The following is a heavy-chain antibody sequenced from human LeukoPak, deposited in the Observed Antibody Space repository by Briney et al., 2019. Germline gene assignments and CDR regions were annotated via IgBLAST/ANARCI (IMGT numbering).Heavy chain of an antibody. D-gene: IGHD6-13*01. CDR3: ARDLGFSHTGYSSSWYVGYYMDV. V-gene: IGHV3-23*01. CDR2: ISGTGDST. CDR1: GFTFTSYA. Sequence: GGSLRLSCAASGFTFTSYAMSWVRQAPGKGLEWVSAISGTGDSTYYADSVKGRFTISRDNSKNTLYLQMSSLRAEDTAVYYCARDLGFSHTGYSSSWYVGYYMDVWGKGTTVTVSS. J-gene: IGHJ6*03.